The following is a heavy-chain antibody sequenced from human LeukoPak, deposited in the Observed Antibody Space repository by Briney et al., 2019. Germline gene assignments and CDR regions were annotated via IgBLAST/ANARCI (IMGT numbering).Heavy chain of an antibody. J-gene: IGHJ4*02. CDR1: GGSLNHYY. CDR3: ARPVDCSSTFCSGPFDS. CDR2: IDRLGRT. D-gene: IGHD2-2*01. Sequence: SETLSLTCAVYGGSLNHYYWSWIRQPPGKGLEWVGEIDRLGRTNYSPSLKNRVTISIDTSKNQFSLKLTSVTAADSAVYYCARPVDCSSTFCSGPFDSWGQGGLVTVSS. V-gene: IGHV4-34*01.